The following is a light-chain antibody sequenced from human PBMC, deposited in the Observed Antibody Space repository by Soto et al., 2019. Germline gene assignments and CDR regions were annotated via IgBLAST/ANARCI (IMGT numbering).Light chain of an antibody. Sequence: QSVLTQPASVSGSPGQSITISCTGTSSDAGGYKYVSWYQQYPGKAPKLMIYEVSNRPSGVSNRFSGSRSHNAASLTISGLQAEDEADYYCSSYTTSSTWVFGGGTQLTVL. V-gene: IGLV2-14*01. J-gene: IGLJ3*02. CDR3: SSYTTSSTWV. CDR2: EVS. CDR1: SSDAGGYKY.